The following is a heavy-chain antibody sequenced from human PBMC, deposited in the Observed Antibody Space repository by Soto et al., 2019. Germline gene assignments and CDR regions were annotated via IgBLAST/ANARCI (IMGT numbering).Heavy chain of an antibody. Sequence: GGSLRLSCAASGFTFSDYYMSWIRQAPGKGLEWVSYISSSGSTIYYADSVKGRFTISRDNAKNSLYLQMNSLRAEDTAVYYCARDFRLRFIVYYMDVWGKGTTVTVSS. CDR2: ISSSGSTI. J-gene: IGHJ6*03. CDR1: GFTFSDYY. V-gene: IGHV3-11*01. D-gene: IGHD4-17*01. CDR3: ARDFRLRFIVYYMDV.